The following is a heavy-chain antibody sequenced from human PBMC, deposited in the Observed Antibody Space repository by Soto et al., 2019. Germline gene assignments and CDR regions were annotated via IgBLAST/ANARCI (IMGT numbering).Heavy chain of an antibody. D-gene: IGHD4-17*01. J-gene: IGHJ3*02. V-gene: IGHV3-23*01. CDR3: AKDLEAYGGKAPGDAFDI. Sequence: HPGGSLRLSCAASGFTFSSYAMSWVRQAPGKGLEWVSAISGSGGSTYYADSVKGRFTISRDNSKNTLYLQMNSLRAEDTAVYYCAKDLEAYGGKAPGDAFDIWGQGTMVTVSS. CDR2: ISGSGGST. CDR1: GFTFSSYA.